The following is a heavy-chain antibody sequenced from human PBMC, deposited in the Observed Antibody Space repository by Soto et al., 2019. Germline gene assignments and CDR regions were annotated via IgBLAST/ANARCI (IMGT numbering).Heavy chain of an antibody. D-gene: IGHD4-17*01. J-gene: IGHJ3*02. CDR1: GYTFTSYA. CDR2: INAGNGNT. CDR3: ARGHGDYRISRGDDAFDI. V-gene: IGHV1-3*01. Sequence: QVQLVQSGAEVKKPGASVKVSCKASGYTFTSYAMHWVRQAPGQRLEWMGWINAGNGNTKYSQKFQGRVTITRDTSASTAYMELSSLRSEDTAVYYCARGHGDYRISRGDDAFDIWGQGTMVTVSS.